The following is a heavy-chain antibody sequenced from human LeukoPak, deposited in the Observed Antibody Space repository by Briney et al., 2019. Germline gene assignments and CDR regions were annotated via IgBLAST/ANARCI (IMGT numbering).Heavy chain of an antibody. CDR1: GYTFTAYY. Sequence: ASVKVSCKASGYTFTAYYIHWVRQAPGQGLEWRGWIIPNSGGTSYAQKFQGRVTMTRDTSINTAYMELSSLRSDDTAIYSCARVSCAGTNCYHGGFHYWGQGTLVTVSS. D-gene: IGHD2-2*01. CDR3: ARVSCAGTNCYHGGFHY. J-gene: IGHJ4*02. V-gene: IGHV1-2*02. CDR2: IIPNSGGT.